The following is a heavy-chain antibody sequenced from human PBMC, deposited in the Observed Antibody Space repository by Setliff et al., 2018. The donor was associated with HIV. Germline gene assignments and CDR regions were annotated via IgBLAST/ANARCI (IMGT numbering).Heavy chain of an antibody. CDR2: INHSGST. D-gene: IGHD3-10*01. CDR3: AREWRGRYYYYMDV. V-gene: IGHV4-34*01. CDR1: GPSFSGYY. J-gene: IGHJ6*03. Sequence: PSETLSLTCAVYGPSFSGYYWNLIRQFPGKSLEWIGEINHSGSTNYNPSLKSRVTISVDTSKNQFSLKLTSMTAADTAVYYCAREWRGRYYYYMDVWGKGTTVTVSS.